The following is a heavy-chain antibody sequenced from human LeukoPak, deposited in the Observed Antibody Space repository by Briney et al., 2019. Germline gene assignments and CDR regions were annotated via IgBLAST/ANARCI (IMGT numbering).Heavy chain of an antibody. J-gene: IGHJ4*02. CDR3: ERGGSSYRFGEYPYYFDY. Sequence: ASVKVSRKASGYTFTGYYMHWVRQAPGQGLEWMGRINPNSGGTNYAQKFQGRVTMTGDTSISTAYMELSRLRSDDTAVYYCERGGSSYRFGEYPYYFDYWGQGTLVTVSS. CDR1: GYTFTGYY. CDR2: INPNSGGT. V-gene: IGHV1-2*06. D-gene: IGHD3-10*01.